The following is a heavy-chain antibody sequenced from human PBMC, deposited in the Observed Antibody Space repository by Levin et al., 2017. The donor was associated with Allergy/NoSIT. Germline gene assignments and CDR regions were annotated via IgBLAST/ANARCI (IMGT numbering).Heavy chain of an antibody. CDR2: IRSKAYGGTT. CDR1: GFTFGDYA. Sequence: GESLKISCTASGFTFGDYAMSWFRQAPGKGLEWVGFIRSKAYGGTTEYAASVKGRFTISRDDSKSIAYLQMNSLKTEDTAVYYCTRALWIQLWPHYFDYWGQGTLVTVSS. D-gene: IGHD5-18*01. V-gene: IGHV3-49*03. CDR3: TRALWIQLWPHYFDY. J-gene: IGHJ4*02.